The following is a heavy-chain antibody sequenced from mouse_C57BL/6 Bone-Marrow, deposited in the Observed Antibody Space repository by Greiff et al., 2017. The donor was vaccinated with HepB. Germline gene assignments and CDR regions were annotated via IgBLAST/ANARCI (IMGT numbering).Heavy chain of an antibody. CDR2: ISSGGSYT. D-gene: IGHD1-1*01. V-gene: IGHV5-6*01. J-gene: IGHJ2*01. Sequence: EVKVVESGGDLVKPGGSLKLSCAASGFTFSSYGMSWVRQTPDKRLEWVATISSGGSYTYYPDSVKGRFTISRDNTKNALYLQMSSLKSEDTAMYYGARHSYGFDYWGQGTTLTVSS. CDR3: ARHSYGFDY. CDR1: GFTFSSYG.